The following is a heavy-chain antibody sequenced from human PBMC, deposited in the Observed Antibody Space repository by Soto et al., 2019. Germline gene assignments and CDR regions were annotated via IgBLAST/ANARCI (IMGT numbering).Heavy chain of an antibody. Sequence: ASVKVSCKVSGYTLTELSMHWVRQAPGQGLEWMGIINPSGGSTSYAQKFQGRVTMTRDTSTSTVYMELSSLRSEDTAVYYCASHRSNYDSKFGDYHQYVMDVWGQGTTVSVSS. CDR1: GYTLTELS. CDR2: INPSGGST. J-gene: IGHJ6*02. D-gene: IGHD3-3*01. CDR3: ASHRSNYDSKFGDYHQYVMDV. V-gene: IGHV1-46*01.